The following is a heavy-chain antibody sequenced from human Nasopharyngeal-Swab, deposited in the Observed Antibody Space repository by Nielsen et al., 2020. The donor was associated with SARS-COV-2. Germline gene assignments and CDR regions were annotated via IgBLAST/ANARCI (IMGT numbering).Heavy chain of an antibody. CDR2: MSNDGNYK. Sequence: GESLKISRAGSGFTFSSYGMNWGRQAPGKGLEWAAVMSNDGNYKFYADSVKGRFTISRDNSKNTLYLQMNSLRAEDTAVYYCARDNGYCSGDACYLGGWLDPWGQGTLVTVSS. V-gene: IGHV3-30*03. J-gene: IGHJ5*02. CDR3: ARDNGYCSGDACYLGGWLDP. D-gene: IGHD2-15*01. CDR1: GFTFSSYG.